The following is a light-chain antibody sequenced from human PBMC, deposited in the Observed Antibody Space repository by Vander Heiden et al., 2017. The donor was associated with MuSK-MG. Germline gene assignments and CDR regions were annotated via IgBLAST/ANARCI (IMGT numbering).Light chain of an antibody. CDR2: QDN. CDR3: QTWDSRTVV. J-gene: IGLJ2*01. Sequence: SYDLTLPPSVSGSPGQPATITSPGHNFGNVYSSCYQQKPGQSPVLVIYQDNKRPSGIPERFSGSNSGNTATLTISETQSLDEADYYCQTWDSRTVVFGGGTKLTVL. CDR1: NFGNVY. V-gene: IGLV3-1*01.